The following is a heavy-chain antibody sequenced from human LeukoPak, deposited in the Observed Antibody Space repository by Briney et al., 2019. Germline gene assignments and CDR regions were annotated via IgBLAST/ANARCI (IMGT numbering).Heavy chain of an antibody. CDR1: GGSISSNY. CDR3: ARLQRVGNTGYYFDY. Sequence: PSETLSFTCTVFGGSISSNYWTWIRQPPGKELEWIGYIYNSGTTDYNPSLKTRVTISVDTSKNQFSLKLSSVTAADAAVYYCARLQRVGNTGYYFDYWGQGTLVTVSS. V-gene: IGHV4-59*08. J-gene: IGHJ4*02. D-gene: IGHD3-9*01. CDR2: IYNSGTT.